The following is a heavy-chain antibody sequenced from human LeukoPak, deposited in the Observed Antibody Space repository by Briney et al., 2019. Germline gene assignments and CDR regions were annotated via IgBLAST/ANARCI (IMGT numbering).Heavy chain of an antibody. J-gene: IGHJ4*02. D-gene: IGHD6-6*01. V-gene: IGHV3-23*01. CDR2: ISGSGGST. Sequence: GGSLRLSCAASGFTVSSNYMGWVRQAPGKGLEWVSAISGSGGSTYYADSVKGRFTISRDNSKNTLYLQMNSLRAEDTAVYYCAKDIGGSSSIWGQGTLVTVSS. CDR3: AKDIGGSSSI. CDR1: GFTVSSNY.